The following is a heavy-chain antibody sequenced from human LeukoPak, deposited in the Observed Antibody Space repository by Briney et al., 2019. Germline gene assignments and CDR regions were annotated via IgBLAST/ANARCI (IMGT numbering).Heavy chain of an antibody. Sequence: SVKVSCKASGGTFSSYAISWVRQAPGQGLEWMVGIIPIFGTANYAQKFQGRVTITTDESTSTAYMELSSLRSEDTAVYYCAGGVVPAAPGQVGCYMDVWGKGNTVTVSS. D-gene: IGHD2-2*01. J-gene: IGHJ6*03. V-gene: IGHV1-69*05. CDR1: GGTFSSYA. CDR2: IIPIFGTA. CDR3: AGGVVPAAPGQVGCYMDV.